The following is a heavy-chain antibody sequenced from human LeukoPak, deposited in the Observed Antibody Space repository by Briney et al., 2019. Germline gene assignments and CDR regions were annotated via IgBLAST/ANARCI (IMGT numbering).Heavy chain of an antibody. CDR2: IYISGST. CDR3: ARGQKYRSGYTVTELGSGYYDN. J-gene: IGHJ4*02. Sequence: SETLSLTCTVSGGSISSYYWSWIRQPAGKGLEWIGRIYISGSTNYNPSLKSRVTISVDTSKNQFSLRLSSVTAADTAFYYCARGQKYRSGYTVTELGSGYYDNWGQGTLVTVSS. D-gene: IGHD5-18*01. CDR1: GGSISSYY. V-gene: IGHV4-4*07.